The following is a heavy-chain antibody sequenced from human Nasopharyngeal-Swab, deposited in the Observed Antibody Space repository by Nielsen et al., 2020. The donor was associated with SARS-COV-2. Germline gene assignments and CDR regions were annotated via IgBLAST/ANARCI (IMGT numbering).Heavy chain of an antibody. CDR3: ARDPIVANY. CDR1: GLSVSSNY. D-gene: IGHD3-22*01. Sequence: GESLKISCAASGLSVSSNYMSWVRQAPGKGLEWVSIIYSGGSTFYADSVRGRFTISRDNAKNSLYLQMNSLRAEDTAVYYCARDPIVANYWGQGTLVTVSS. J-gene: IGHJ4*02. V-gene: IGHV3-53*01. CDR2: IYSGGST.